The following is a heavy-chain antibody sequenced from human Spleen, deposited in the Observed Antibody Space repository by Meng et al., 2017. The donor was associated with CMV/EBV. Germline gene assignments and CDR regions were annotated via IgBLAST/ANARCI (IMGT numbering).Heavy chain of an antibody. CDR3: ARGGRGYSSGYYYGMDV. CDR1: GYTFTDYY. Sequence: ASVKVSCKASGYTFTDYYMHWVRQAPGQGLEWMGWINPNSGGTNYAQKFQGRVTMTRDTSISTAYMELSRLRSDDTAVYYCARGGRGYSSGYYYGMDVWGQGTTVTVSS. J-gene: IGHJ6*02. V-gene: IGHV1-2*02. D-gene: IGHD6-25*01. CDR2: INPNSGGT.